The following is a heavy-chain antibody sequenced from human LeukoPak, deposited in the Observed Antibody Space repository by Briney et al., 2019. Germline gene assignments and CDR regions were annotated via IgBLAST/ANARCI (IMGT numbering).Heavy chain of an antibody. CDR2: ILTDGTST. J-gene: IGHJ4*02. V-gene: IGHV3-30*04. CDR1: GFTFNNYP. CDR3: ATAWVGYCTNGVCQMIDY. Sequence: PGGSLRLSCAASGFTFNNYPIHWVRQAPGKGLEWVAVILTDGTSTNYADSAKGRFTISRDNSKSTVSLQMNSLRLEDTAVYYCATAWVGYCTNGVCQMIDYWGQGTLVTVSS. D-gene: IGHD2-8*01.